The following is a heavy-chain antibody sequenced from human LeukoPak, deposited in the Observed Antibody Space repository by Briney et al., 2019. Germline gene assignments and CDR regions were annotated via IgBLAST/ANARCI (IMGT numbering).Heavy chain of an antibody. V-gene: IGHV3-74*01. CDR2: LKSDGSRT. CDR3: ARATTVVNGPGGDY. CDR1: GFTFSSYW. D-gene: IGHD4-23*01. J-gene: IGHJ4*02. Sequence: GGSLRLSCAASGFTFSSYWMHWVRQAPGKGLVWVSRLKSDGSRTNYADSVKGRFTISRDNAKNTLYLQMNSLRAEDTAVYYCARATTVVNGPGGDYWGQGTLVTVSS.